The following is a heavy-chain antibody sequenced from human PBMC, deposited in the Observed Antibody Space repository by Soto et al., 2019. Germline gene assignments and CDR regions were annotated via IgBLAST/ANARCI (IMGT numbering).Heavy chain of an antibody. CDR3: ARDMVRSPYYPYGMDV. V-gene: IGHV3-64*01. J-gene: IGHJ6*02. CDR2: ISRNGGST. D-gene: IGHD3-10*01. CDR1: GFTFSSYA. Sequence: GGSLRLCCAASGFTFSSYAMHWVRQAPGKGLEYLSTISRNGGSTYYANSVKGRFTISRDNSKNTLYLQMGSLRAEDMAVYYCARDMVRSPYYPYGMDVWGQGTTVTVSS.